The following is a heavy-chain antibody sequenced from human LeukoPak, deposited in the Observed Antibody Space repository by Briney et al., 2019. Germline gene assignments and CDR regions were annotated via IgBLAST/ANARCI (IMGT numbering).Heavy chain of an antibody. V-gene: IGHV2-26*01. Sequence: SGPTLVNPTETLTLTCTVSGFSLSNARMGVSWIRQPPGKALEWLPHIFSNDEKSYSTSLKSRLTISKDTSKSQVVLTMTNMDPVDTATYYCARILGDSSSWGAFDIWGQGTMVTVSS. CDR2: IFSNDEK. CDR1: GFSLSNARMG. J-gene: IGHJ3*02. CDR3: ARILGDSSSWGAFDI. D-gene: IGHD6-13*01.